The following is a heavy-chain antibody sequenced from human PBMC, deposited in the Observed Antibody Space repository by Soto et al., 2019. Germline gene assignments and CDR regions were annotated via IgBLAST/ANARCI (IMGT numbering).Heavy chain of an antibody. J-gene: IGHJ6*02. Sequence: GGSLRLSCAASGFTFSSYAMSWVRQAPGKGLEWVSAISGSGGSTYYADSVKGRFTISRDNSKNTLYLQMNSLRAEDTAVYYCAKELGYCSSTSCYTRDYYYYGMDVWGQGTTVTVSS. CDR1: GFTFSSYA. D-gene: IGHD2-2*02. V-gene: IGHV3-23*01. CDR3: AKELGYCSSTSCYTRDYYYYGMDV. CDR2: ISGSGGST.